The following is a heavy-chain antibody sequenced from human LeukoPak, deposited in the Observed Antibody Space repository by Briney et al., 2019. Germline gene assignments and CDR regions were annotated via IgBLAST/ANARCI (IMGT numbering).Heavy chain of an antibody. CDR1: GITFSSCG. CDR3: ARRAGAYSHPYDY. D-gene: IGHD4/OR15-4a*01. CDR2: ISGSGGST. V-gene: IGHV3-23*01. Sequence: GGSLRLSCAASGITFSSCGMSWVRQAPGKGLEWVSGISGSGGSTYYADSVKGRFTISRDNSKNPLYLQMNSLRAEDTAVYYCARRAGAYSHPYDYWGQGTLVTVSS. J-gene: IGHJ4*02.